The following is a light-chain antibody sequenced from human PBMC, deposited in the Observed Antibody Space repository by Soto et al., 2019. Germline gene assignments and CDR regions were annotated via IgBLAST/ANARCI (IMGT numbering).Light chain of an antibody. Sequence: EIVLTQSPGTLSLSPGERATVSCWTSQSTDTRYIAWYQQRPGQAPRLLIYGTSNRATGIPDRFSGSGSGTDFTLTISRLVPDDFAVYYCQHYDSSSLYSFGQGTKLEIK. CDR1: QSTDTRY. CDR2: GTS. J-gene: IGKJ2*03. CDR3: QHYDSSSLYS. V-gene: IGKV3-20*01.